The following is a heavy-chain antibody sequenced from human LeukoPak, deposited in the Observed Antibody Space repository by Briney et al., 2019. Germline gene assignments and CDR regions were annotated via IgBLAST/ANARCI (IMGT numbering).Heavy chain of an antibody. Sequence: PGGSLRLSCVASGFTLRNYGMRWVRQAPGKGLEWVAVLWKDGSNNFYADSVKGRFRFSRDNSKDMLYLQMNSLRAEDTAVYYCAKEYEIFVGAFDIWGQGTMVTVSS. CDR1: GFTLRNYG. CDR2: LWKDGSNN. CDR3: AKEYEIFVGAFDI. J-gene: IGHJ3*02. D-gene: IGHD3-9*01. V-gene: IGHV3-33*06.